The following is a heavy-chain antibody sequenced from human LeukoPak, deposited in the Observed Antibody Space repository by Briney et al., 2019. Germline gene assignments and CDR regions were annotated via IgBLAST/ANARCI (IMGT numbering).Heavy chain of an antibody. J-gene: IGHJ6*03. D-gene: IGHD3-16*01. CDR3: ARETSQKGAHYMDV. Sequence: SETLSLTCTVSGDSITSYFWSWIRQPPGKGLEWVGYIFYSGITNYNPSLKSRVTISVDTSKNQFSLKLSSVTAADTAVYYCARETSQKGAHYMDVWGKGTTITISS. CDR2: IFYSGIT. CDR1: GDSITSYF. V-gene: IGHV4-59*01.